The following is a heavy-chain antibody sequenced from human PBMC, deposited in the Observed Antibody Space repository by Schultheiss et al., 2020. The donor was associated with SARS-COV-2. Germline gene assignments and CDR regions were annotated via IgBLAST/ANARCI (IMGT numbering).Heavy chain of an antibody. CDR2: ISYDGSNK. D-gene: IGHD6-19*01. CDR1: GFTFSSYA. J-gene: IGHJ4*02. CDR3: AKIVEGSGWLTFDY. V-gene: IGHV3-30-3*02. Sequence: GGSLRLSCAASGFTFSSYAMHWVRQAPGKGLEWVAVISYDGSNKYYADSVKGRFTISRDNSKNTLYLQMNSLRAEDTAVYYCAKIVEGSGWLTFDYWGQGTLVTVSS.